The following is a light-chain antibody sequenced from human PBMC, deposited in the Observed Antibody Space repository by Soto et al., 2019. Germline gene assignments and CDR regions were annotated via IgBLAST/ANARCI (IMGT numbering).Light chain of an antibody. J-gene: IGKJ1*01. Sequence: DIQMTQSPSSLSASVGDRVTITCRASQDINNYLAWYQQKPGKVPKLLIYAASTLQSGVPSRFSGSGSGTDFTLTISSLQPEDVATYYRQRYNSAPRTFGQGTKXXX. CDR3: QRYNSAPRT. CDR2: AAS. CDR1: QDINNY. V-gene: IGKV1-27*01.